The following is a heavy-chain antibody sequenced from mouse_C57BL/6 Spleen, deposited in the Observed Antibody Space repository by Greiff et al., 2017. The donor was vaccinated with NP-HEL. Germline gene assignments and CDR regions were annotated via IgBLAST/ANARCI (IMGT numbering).Heavy chain of an antibody. CDR1: GYSITSGYD. CDR3: ARWGGYYEGYFDV. CDR2: ISYSGST. J-gene: IGHJ1*03. D-gene: IGHD2-3*01. V-gene: IGHV3-1*01. Sequence: EVQLVESGPGMVKPSQSLSLTCTVTGYSITSGYDWHWIRHFPGNKLEWMGYISYSGSTNYNPSLKSRISITLDTSKNHVCLKLNSVTTEDTATYYCARWGGYYEGYFDVWGTGTTVTVSS.